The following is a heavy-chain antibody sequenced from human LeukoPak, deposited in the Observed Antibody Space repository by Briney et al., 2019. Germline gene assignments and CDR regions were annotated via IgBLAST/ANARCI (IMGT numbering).Heavy chain of an antibody. CDR2: IYYSGST. CDR3: ARPHDSRGYLSLGY. D-gene: IGHD3-22*01. V-gene: IGHV4-59*08. J-gene: IGHJ4*02. Sequence: PSETLSLTCTVSGGSISSYYWSWIRQPPGKGLEWIGYIYYSGSTNYNPSLKSRVTISVDTSKNQFSLKLSSVTAADTAVYYCARPHDSRGYLSLGYWGQGTLVTVSS. CDR1: GGSISSYY.